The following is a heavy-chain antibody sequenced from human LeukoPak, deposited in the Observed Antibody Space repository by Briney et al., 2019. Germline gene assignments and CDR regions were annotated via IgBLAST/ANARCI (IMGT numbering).Heavy chain of an antibody. CDR2: INHSGST. Sequence: SETLSLTCAVYGGSFSGYYWSWIRQPPGKGLEWIGEINHSGSTNYNPSLKSRVTISVDTSKNQFSLKLSSVTAADTAVYYCARYLGYCTNGVCYKGRRFGPWGQGTLVTVSS. V-gene: IGHV4-34*01. CDR3: ARYLGYCTNGVCYKGRRFGP. D-gene: IGHD2-8*01. CDR1: GGSFSGYY. J-gene: IGHJ5*02.